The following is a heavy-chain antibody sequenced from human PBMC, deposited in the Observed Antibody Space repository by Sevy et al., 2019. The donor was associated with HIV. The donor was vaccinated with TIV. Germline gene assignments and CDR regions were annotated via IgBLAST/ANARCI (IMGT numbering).Heavy chain of an antibody. Sequence: GGSLRLSCAASEFMFSTYAMYWVRQAPGKGLEWVAVISYDGSRHYYGESVKGRFTISRDNSKNTLFLQMNSLRLEDTAFYSCARDAGYSTDWYPSDYWGQGTLVTVSS. CDR2: ISYDGSRH. D-gene: IGHD6-19*01. J-gene: IGHJ4*02. CDR3: ARDAGYSTDWYPSDY. CDR1: EFMFSTYA. V-gene: IGHV3-30-3*01.